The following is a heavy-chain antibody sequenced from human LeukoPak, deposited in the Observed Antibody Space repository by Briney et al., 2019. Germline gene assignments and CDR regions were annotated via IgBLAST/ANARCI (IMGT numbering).Heavy chain of an antibody. CDR1: GGTFSSYG. CDR3: ARDRGSGWYTDF. Sequence: ASVKVSCKASGGTFSSYGISWVRQAPGQGLEWMGWISGYNGNTNYAQKLQGRVTMTTDTSTSTAYMELRSLRSDDTAVFYCARDRGSGWYTDFWGQGTLVTVSS. D-gene: IGHD6-19*01. J-gene: IGHJ4*02. CDR2: ISGYNGNT. V-gene: IGHV1-18*01.